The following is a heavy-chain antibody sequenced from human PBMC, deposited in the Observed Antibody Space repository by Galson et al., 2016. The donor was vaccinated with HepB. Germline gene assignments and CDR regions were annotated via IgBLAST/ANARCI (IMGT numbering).Heavy chain of an antibody. V-gene: IGHV3-74*01. CDR3: ARGSQGFY. CDR2: IDGVGGSI. J-gene: IGHJ4*02. CDR1: GFTFDNYV. Sequence: SLRLSCAASGFTFDNYVMNWVRQAPGKGLVWVARIDGVGGSITYAGSVKGRFTISRDNAKNTLYLEMNSLRVEDTAVYYCARGSQGFYWGQGTLVTVSS.